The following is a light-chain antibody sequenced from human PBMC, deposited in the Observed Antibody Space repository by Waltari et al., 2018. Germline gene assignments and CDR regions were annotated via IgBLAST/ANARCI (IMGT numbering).Light chain of an antibody. V-gene: IGLV2-14*03. CDR2: DVS. CDR1: SNDVGGYSF. Sequence: QSALTHPASVSGSPGQSITISCTGTSNDVGGYSFVSWHQHHPGKAPKLILYDVSSRPSGVPNRFSGSKSGDTASLTISGLQAEDEADYYCSSYTTSSTRVFGTGTKVTVL. CDR3: SSYTTSSTRV. J-gene: IGLJ1*01.